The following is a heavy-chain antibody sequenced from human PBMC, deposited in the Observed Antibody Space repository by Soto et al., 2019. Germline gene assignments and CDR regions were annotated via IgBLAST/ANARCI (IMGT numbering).Heavy chain of an antibody. D-gene: IGHD3-22*01. CDR1: GFTFSSYA. J-gene: IGHJ3*02. CDR2: ISGSGGST. CDR3: AKDLENYYDSSGDAFDI. V-gene: IGHV3-23*01. Sequence: GGSLRLSCAASGFTFSSYAMSWVRQAPGKGLEWVSAISGSGGSTYYADSVKGRFTISRDNSKNTLYLQMNSLRAEDTAVYYCAKDLENYYDSSGDAFDIWGQGTMVTVSS.